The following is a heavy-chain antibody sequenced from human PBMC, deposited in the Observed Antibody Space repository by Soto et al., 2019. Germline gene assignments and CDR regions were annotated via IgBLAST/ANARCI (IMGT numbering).Heavy chain of an antibody. CDR3: ARLGIFGVVTYYGMDV. V-gene: IGHV5-51*01. J-gene: IGHJ6*02. CDR2: IYPGDSDT. D-gene: IGHD3-3*01. CDR1: GYSFTSYW. Sequence: PGESLKISCKGSGYSFTSYWIGWVRQMPGKGLEWMGIIYPGDSDTRYSPSFQGQVTISADKSISTAYLQWSSLKASDTATYYCARLGIFGVVTYYGMDVWGQGTTVTVSS.